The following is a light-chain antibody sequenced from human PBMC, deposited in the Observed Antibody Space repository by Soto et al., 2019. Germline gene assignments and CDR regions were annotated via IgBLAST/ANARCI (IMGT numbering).Light chain of an antibody. CDR3: KTYNSYSPFT. V-gene: IGKV1-5*01. J-gene: IGKJ4*01. CDR1: QSISSW. Sequence: DIQMTHSPSTLSASVGDRVTITCRASQSISSWLAWYQQKPGKAPKLLIYDASSLESGVPSRFSGRASGTEFTLTISSLQPDDFATYYCKTYNSYSPFTFGRGTKVEIX. CDR2: DAS.